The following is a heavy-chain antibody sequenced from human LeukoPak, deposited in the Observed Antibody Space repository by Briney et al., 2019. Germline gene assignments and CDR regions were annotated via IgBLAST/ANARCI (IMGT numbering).Heavy chain of an antibody. Sequence: GASVKVSCKASGYTFTTYAISWVRQAPGQGLEWMGWISTYNGNTNYAQKFQGRVILTTDTSTSTAYMDLRSLRSDDTAVYHCARVALGSWYFDLWGRGTLVTVSS. D-gene: IGHD2-15*01. J-gene: IGHJ2*01. CDR3: ARVALGSWYFDL. V-gene: IGHV1-18*01. CDR2: ISTYNGNT. CDR1: GYTFTTYA.